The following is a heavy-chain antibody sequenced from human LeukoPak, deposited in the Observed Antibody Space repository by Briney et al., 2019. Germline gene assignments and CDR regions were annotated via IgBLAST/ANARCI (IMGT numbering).Heavy chain of an antibody. Sequence: SETLSLTCAVYGGSFSGYYWSWIRQPPGKGLEWIGEINHSGSTNYNPSLKSRVTISVDTSKNQFSLKLSSVTAADTAVYYCARGQRYCSSGSCSRTIYYYYYYMDVWGKGTTVTVSS. CDR3: ARGQRYCSSGSCSRTIYYYYYYMDV. J-gene: IGHJ6*03. CDR1: GGSFSGYY. CDR2: INHSGST. V-gene: IGHV4-34*01. D-gene: IGHD2-15*01.